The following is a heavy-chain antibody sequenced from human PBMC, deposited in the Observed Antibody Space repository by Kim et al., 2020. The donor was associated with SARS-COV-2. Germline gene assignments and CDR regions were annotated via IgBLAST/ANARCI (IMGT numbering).Heavy chain of an antibody. CDR2: IGGDGIST. D-gene: IGHD3-10*02. V-gene: IGHV3-74*01. CDR3: ARGMFKTGFDV. CDR1: GFTLRSYW. J-gene: IGHJ6*02. Sequence: GGSLSLSCAASGFTLRSYWINWVRQAPGKGLVWVSRIGGDGISTHYADSVKGRFTVSRDNDDNTVYLQMNSLRADDTAVYYCARGMFKTGFDVWGQGTTVTVSS.